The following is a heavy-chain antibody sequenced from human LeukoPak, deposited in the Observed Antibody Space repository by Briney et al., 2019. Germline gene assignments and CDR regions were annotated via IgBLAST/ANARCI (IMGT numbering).Heavy chain of an antibody. J-gene: IGHJ4*02. Sequence: SETLSLTCAVYGGSFRGYFWSWIRQPPGKGLEWIGEINHSGSTNYNPSLKSRVTISVDTSKNQFSLKLSSVTAADTAVYYCASLGSGYDYWGQGTLVTVSS. D-gene: IGHD1-14*01. CDR2: INHSGST. CDR1: GGSFRGYF. CDR3: ASLGSGYDY. V-gene: IGHV4-34*01.